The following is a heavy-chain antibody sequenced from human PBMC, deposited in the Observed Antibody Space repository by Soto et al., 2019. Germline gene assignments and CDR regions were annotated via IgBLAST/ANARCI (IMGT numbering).Heavy chain of an antibody. CDR2: FDPEDGET. Sequence: ASVQVSCKVSGYTLTELSMHWVRQAPGKGLEWMGGFDPEDGETIYAQKFQGRVTMTEDTSTDTAYMELSSLRSEDTAVYYCAATPILTGQFDYWGQGTLVTVSS. CDR3: AATPILTGQFDY. CDR1: GYTLTELS. V-gene: IGHV1-24*01. J-gene: IGHJ4*02. D-gene: IGHD3-9*01.